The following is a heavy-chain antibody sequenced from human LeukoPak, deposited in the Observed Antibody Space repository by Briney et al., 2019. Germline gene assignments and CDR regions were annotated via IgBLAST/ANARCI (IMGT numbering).Heavy chain of an antibody. CDR3: ARGNNWNNGADY. CDR2: ISSSSSYI. J-gene: IGHJ4*02. D-gene: IGHD1/OR15-1a*01. CDR1: GFTFSSYS. V-gene: IGHV3-21*01. Sequence: GGSLRLSCAASGFTFSSYSMNWVRQAPGKGLEWVSSISSSSSYIYYADSVKGRFTISRDNAKNSLYLQMNSLRAEDTAVYYCARGNNWNNGADYWGQGTLVTVSS.